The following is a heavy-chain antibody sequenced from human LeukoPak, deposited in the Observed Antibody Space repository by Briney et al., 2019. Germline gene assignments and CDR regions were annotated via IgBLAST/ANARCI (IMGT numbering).Heavy chain of an antibody. Sequence: ASVKVSCKASGYTFTSYGIGWVRQAPGQGLEWMGWISAHNGNTNYAQKLQGRVTMTTDTSTCTAYMELRSLRSDDTAVYYCARSPYSYDILTGLFDPWGQGTLVTVSS. CDR1: GYTFTSYG. CDR2: ISAHNGNT. D-gene: IGHD3-9*01. J-gene: IGHJ5*02. V-gene: IGHV1-18*01. CDR3: ARSPYSYDILTGLFDP.